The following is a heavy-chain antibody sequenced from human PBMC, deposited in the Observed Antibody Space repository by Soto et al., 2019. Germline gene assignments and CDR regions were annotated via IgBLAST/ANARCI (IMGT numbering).Heavy chain of an antibody. V-gene: IGHV3-11*01. CDR3: ARGHQYFHP. CDR1: GFTFSDYY. CDR2: ISRSDDTK. D-gene: IGHD2-2*01. J-gene: IGHJ1*01. Sequence: QVQLVESRGGLVEPGGSLRLSCAASGFTFSDYYMSWVRQAPGKGLECISYISRSDDTKYYADSVKGRFTISRDNTKNSLYLQMNSLRPEDTALYYCARGHQYFHPWGQGTRVTVSS.